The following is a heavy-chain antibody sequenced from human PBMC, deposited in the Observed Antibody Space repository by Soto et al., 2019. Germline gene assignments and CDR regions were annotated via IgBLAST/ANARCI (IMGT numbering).Heavy chain of an antibody. V-gene: IGHV3-9*01. Sequence: EVQLVESGGGLVQPGRSLRLSCAASGFTFDDYAMHWVRQAPGKGLEWVSGISWNSGSIGYADSVKGRFTISRDNAKNSLYLQMNSLRAEDAALYYCAREAMTTAKPDAFDIWGQGTMVTVSS. D-gene: IGHD4-17*01. CDR2: ISWNSGSI. J-gene: IGHJ3*02. CDR3: AREAMTTAKPDAFDI. CDR1: GFTFDDYA.